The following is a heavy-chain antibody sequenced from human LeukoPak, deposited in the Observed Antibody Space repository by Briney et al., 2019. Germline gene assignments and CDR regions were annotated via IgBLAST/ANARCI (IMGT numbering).Heavy chain of an antibody. J-gene: IGHJ4*02. D-gene: IGHD3-10*01. CDR1: GGTFSSYA. CDR3: ANHQAMTGVRGANWY. Sequence: SVKVSCKASGGTFSSYAISWVRQAPGQGLEWMGGIIPIFGTANYAQKFQGRVTITADESTSTAYMELSSLRSEDTAVYYCANHQAMTGVRGANWYWGQGTLVTVSS. CDR2: IIPIFGTA. V-gene: IGHV1-69*01.